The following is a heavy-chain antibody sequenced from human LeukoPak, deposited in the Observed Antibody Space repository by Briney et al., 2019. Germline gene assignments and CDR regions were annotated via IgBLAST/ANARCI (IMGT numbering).Heavy chain of an antibody. CDR3: AGDGSGNYDALDI. CDR2: INWSSSRI. D-gene: IGHD3-10*01. J-gene: IGHJ3*02. V-gene: IGHV3-9*01. Sequence: SCINWSSSRIDYAASVKGRFTISRDNAKNSLYLQMNSLRPEDTALYYCAGDGSGNYDALDIWGQGTMVTVSS.